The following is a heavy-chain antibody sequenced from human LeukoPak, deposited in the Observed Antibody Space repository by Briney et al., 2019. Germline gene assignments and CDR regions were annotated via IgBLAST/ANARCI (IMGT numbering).Heavy chain of an antibody. CDR3: ARVGADFDY. J-gene: IGHJ4*02. CDR1: GFTFSIYE. Sequence: GGSLRLSCAASGFTFSIYEVNWVRQAPGKGLEWVSYISSSGSTIYHADSVKGRFTISRDNAKNSLYLQMNSLRAEDTAVYYCARVGADFDYWGQGTLVTVSS. CDR2: ISSSGSTI. V-gene: IGHV3-48*03. D-gene: IGHD1-26*01.